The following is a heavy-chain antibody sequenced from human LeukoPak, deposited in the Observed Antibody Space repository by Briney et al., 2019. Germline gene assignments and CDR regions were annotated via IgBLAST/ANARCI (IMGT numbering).Heavy chain of an antibody. V-gene: IGHV3-49*04. J-gene: IGHJ4*02. Sequence: GGSLRLSCLTSGFTLSTNAMSWVRQAPGKGLEWVGFIRSKAYGGTTEYAASVKGRFTISRDDSKSIAYLQMNSLKTEDTAVYYCTRDLGVWQLGAWQGGQGTLVTVSS. CDR2: IRSKAYGGTT. CDR3: TRDLGVWQLGAWQ. D-gene: IGHD5-24*01. CDR1: GFTLSTNA.